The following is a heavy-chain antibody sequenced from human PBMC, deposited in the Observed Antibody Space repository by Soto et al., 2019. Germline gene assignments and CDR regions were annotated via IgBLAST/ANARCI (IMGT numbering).Heavy chain of an antibody. D-gene: IGHD3-22*01. J-gene: IGHJ4*02. CDR2: INPRSGKT. CDR1: GDTLSTYY. CDR3: ARGVGYPASSGYPFDY. V-gene: IGHV1-46*03. Sequence: VQLVQSGAEVKRPGASVKISCKASGDTLSTYYMHWARQAPGQGLEWMGIINPRSGKTNYPQKFQGSGTMTRXTXTXXVYMELSTLRSEDTAMYYCARGVGYPASSGYPFDYWGQGTLVTVSS.